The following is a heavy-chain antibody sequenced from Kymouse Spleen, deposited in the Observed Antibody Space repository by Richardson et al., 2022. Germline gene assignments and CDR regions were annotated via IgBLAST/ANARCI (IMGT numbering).Heavy chain of an antibody. J-gene: IGHJ4*02. D-gene: IGHD6-19*01. Sequence: QVQLQESGPGLVKPSETLSLTCTVSGGSVSSGSYYWSWIRQPPGKGLEWIGYIYYSGSTNYNPSLKSRVTISVDTSKNQFSLKLSSVTAADTAVYYCASGVAVAYRFDYWGQGTLVTVSS. CDR3: ASGVAVAYRFDY. V-gene: IGHV4-61*01. CDR2: IYYSGST. CDR1: GGSVSSGSYY.